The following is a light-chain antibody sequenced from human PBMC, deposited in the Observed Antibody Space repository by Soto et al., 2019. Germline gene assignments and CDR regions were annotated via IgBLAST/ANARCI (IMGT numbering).Light chain of an antibody. J-gene: IGKJ1*01. V-gene: IGKV3-20*01. CDR2: ETS. CDR1: QMITPSY. CDR3: QQYGSFTWT. Sequence: ELVLTQSPGSLSLSPGARATISCRASQMITPSYSAWYQQKPGQAPRLLIYETSSRASGIPDRFSGSGSGTTFSLAISSLEPEDSAVYFCQQYGSFTWTFGQGTKVDIK.